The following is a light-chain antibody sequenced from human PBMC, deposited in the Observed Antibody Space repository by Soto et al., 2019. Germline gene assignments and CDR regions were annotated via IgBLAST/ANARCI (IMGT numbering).Light chain of an antibody. J-gene: IGLJ3*02. CDR1: SSDVGTYDL. CDR2: EAT. CDR3: CSFAGSNSWV. V-gene: IGLV2-23*01. Sequence: QYALTQPASVSGSPGQSITISCTGSSSDVGTYDLVSWYQHHPGAAPNLMIYEATRRPSGISNRFSGSKSGNTASLTISGLQAEDEADYYCCSFAGSNSWVFGGGTKLTVL.